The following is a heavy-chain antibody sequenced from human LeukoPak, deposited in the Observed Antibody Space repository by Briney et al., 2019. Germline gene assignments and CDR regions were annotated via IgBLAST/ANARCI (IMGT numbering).Heavy chain of an antibody. CDR2: IFPGDSDT. D-gene: IGHD2-2*01. Sequence: GESLKISCKGSGYSFTSYWIGWVRQMPGKGLEWMGVIFPGDSDTRYSPSFQGQVTISADKSISTAYLQWSSLRASDTAMYYCARPLTSSIDSWGQGTLVTVSS. CDR3: ARPLTSSIDS. V-gene: IGHV5-51*01. CDR1: GYSFTSYW. J-gene: IGHJ4*02.